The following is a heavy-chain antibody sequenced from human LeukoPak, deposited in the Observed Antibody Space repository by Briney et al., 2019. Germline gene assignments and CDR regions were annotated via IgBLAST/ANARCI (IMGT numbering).Heavy chain of an antibody. CDR1: GFTFSHAW. CDR3: AKDMAAAVTGPYYYYMDV. J-gene: IGHJ6*03. Sequence: GGSLRLSCVASGFTFSHAWMNWVRQAPGKGLEWVGRVRSKAAGGATDYAAPVKGRFTISRDDSQNRLNLQMNSLRAEDTALYYCAKDMAAAVTGPYYYYMDVWGKGTTVTVSS. CDR2: VRSKAAGGAT. V-gene: IGHV3-15*05. D-gene: IGHD6-13*01.